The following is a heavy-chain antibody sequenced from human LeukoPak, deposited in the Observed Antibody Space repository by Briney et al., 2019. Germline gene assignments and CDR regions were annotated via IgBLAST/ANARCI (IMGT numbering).Heavy chain of an antibody. D-gene: IGHD2-2*01. CDR2: ISGSGGST. CDR3: ANTNCSSTSCYFIFHY. V-gene: IGHV3-23*01. J-gene: IGHJ4*02. Sequence: HPGGSLRLSCAASGFTFSSYAMSWVRQAPGKGLEWVSAISGSGGSTYYADSVKGRFTISRDNSKNTLYLQMNSLRAEDTAVYYCANTNCSSTSCYFIFHYWGQGTLVTVSS. CDR1: GFTFSSYA.